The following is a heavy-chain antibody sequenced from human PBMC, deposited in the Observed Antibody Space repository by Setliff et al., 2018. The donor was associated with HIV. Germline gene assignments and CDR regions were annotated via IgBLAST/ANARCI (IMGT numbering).Heavy chain of an antibody. Sequence: SETLSLTCTVSGGSISNSAYYWGWVRQPPGKGLEWIGAIYYSGSIYHNPSLNSRVTTSVDKSKNQFSLKLSSVTAADTAMYYCASQYCSAGSCYPDYWGQGTLVTVSS. CDR2: IYYSGSI. D-gene: IGHD2-15*01. J-gene: IGHJ4*02. CDR3: ASQYCSAGSCYPDY. CDR1: GGSISNSAYY. V-gene: IGHV4-39*01.